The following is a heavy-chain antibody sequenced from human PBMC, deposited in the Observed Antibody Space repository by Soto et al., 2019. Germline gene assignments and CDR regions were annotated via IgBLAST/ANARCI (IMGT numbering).Heavy chain of an antibody. V-gene: IGHV1-8*01. CDR1: GYTFTSYD. Sequence: ASVKVSCKASGYTFTSYDINWVRQATGQGLEWMGWMNPNSGNTGYAQKFQGRVTMTRNTSISTAYMELSGLRSEDTAVYYCARVSGATITYYYYYYMDVWGKGTTVTVSS. D-gene: IGHD5-12*01. CDR2: MNPNSGNT. CDR3: ARVSGATITYYYYYYMDV. J-gene: IGHJ6*03.